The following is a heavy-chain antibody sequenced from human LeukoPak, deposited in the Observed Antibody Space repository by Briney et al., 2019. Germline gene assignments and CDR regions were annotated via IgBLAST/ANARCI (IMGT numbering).Heavy chain of an antibody. CDR2: IYYTGRT. V-gene: IGHV4-39*01. D-gene: IGHD2-15*01. Sequence: SGTLSLTCTVSGGSITSSGSYWGWIRQPPGKGLEWIGSIYYTGRTYYNPSLKSRVTISVDTSKNCFSLKRTPVTAADTAVYYCARQNSVVAAASWFDPWGQGTLVTVSS. CDR3: ARQNSVVAAASWFDP. CDR1: GGSITSSGSY. J-gene: IGHJ5*02.